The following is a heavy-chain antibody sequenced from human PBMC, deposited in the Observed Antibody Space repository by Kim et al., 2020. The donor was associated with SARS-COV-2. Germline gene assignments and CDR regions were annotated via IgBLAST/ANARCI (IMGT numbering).Heavy chain of an antibody. Sequence: GGSLRLSCAASGFTFSSYSMNWVRQAPGKGLEWVSSISSSSSYIYYADSVKGRFTISRDNAKNSLYLQMNSLRAEDTAVYYCARVRDGYNIDYWGQGTLVTVSS. J-gene: IGHJ4*02. CDR3: ARVRDGYNIDY. CDR2: ISSSSSYI. D-gene: IGHD5-12*01. V-gene: IGHV3-21*01. CDR1: GFTFSSYS.